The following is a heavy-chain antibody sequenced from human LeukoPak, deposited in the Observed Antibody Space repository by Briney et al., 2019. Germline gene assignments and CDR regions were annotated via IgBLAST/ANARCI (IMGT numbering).Heavy chain of an antibody. D-gene: IGHD5-12*01. CDR2: ISSFNDNT. CDR3: ATAEGENSGYDLWYYFDY. Sequence: ASVKVSCKASGYIFTNYGISWVRQAPGQGLEWMGWISSFNDNTHSAPKLQGRVTMTTDTSTGTAYMELRSLRSDDTAVYYCATAEGENSGYDLWYYFDYWGQGTLVTVSS. J-gene: IGHJ4*02. V-gene: IGHV1-18*01. CDR1: GYIFTNYG.